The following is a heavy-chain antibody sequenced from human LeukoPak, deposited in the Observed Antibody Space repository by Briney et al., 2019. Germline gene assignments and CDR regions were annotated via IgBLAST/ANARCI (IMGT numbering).Heavy chain of an antibody. Sequence: GGSLRLSCAASEFSVGSNYMTWVRQAPGKGLEWVSLIYSGGSTYYADSVKGRFTISRDNSKNTLYLQMNSLRAEDTAVYYCARDRRALIRGVIRKGFDYWGQGTLVTVSS. CDR1: EFSVGSNY. V-gene: IGHV3-66*01. CDR2: IYSGGST. J-gene: IGHJ4*02. D-gene: IGHD3-10*01. CDR3: ARDRRALIRGVIRKGFDY.